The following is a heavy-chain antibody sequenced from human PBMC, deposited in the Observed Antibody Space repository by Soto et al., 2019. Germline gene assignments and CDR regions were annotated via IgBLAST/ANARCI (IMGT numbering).Heavy chain of an antibody. D-gene: IGHD6-13*01. CDR3: AKDKSSSWTLEY. Sequence: QVQLVESGGGVVQPGRSLRLSCAASGFTFSSYGMHWVRQAPGKGLEWVAAISYDGSNKYYADPVKGRFTISRDHSKNTLYLQMNSLRAEDTAVYYCAKDKSSSWTLEYWGQGTLVTVSS. V-gene: IGHV3-30*18. CDR2: ISYDGSNK. CDR1: GFTFSSYG. J-gene: IGHJ4*02.